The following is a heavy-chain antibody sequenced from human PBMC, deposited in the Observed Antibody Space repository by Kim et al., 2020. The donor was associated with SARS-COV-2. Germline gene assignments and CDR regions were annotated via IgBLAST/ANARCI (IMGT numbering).Heavy chain of an antibody. J-gene: IGHJ6*02. CDR3: ARGIGVTMVRGVSYYYYGMDV. CDR2: IYYSGST. CDR1: GGSISSGGYY. V-gene: IGHV4-31*03. D-gene: IGHD3-10*01. Sequence: SETLSLTCTVSGGSISSGGYYWSWIRQHPGKGLEWIGYIYYSGSTYYNPSLKSRVTISVDTSKNQFSLKLSSVTAADTAVYYCARGIGVTMVRGVSYYYYGMDVWGQGTTVTVSS.